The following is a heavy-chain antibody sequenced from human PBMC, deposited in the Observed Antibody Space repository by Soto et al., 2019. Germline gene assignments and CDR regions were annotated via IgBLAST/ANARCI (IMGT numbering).Heavy chain of an antibody. D-gene: IGHD4-17*01. V-gene: IGHV1-69*13. Sequence: SVKVSCKASGGTFSSYAISWVRQAPGQGLEWMGGIIPIFGTANYAQKFQGRVTITADESTSTAYMELSSLRSEDTAVYYCARDSWYGDSEGTLDRFYYGMDVWGQGTTVTVS. CDR1: GGTFSSYA. CDR3: ARDSWYGDSEGTLDRFYYGMDV. CDR2: IIPIFGTA. J-gene: IGHJ6*02.